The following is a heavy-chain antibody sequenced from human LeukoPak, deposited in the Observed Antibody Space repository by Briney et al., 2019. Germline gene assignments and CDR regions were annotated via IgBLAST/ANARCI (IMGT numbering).Heavy chain of an antibody. CDR2: MNPNSGNT. J-gene: IGHJ6*02. V-gene: IGHV1-8*01. CDR1: GYTFTSYD. CDR3: ARGITIFGVVTHYNYYGMDV. Sequence: GASVKVSCKASGYTFTSYDINWVRQATGQGLEWMGWMNPNSGNTGYAQKFQGRVTMTRNTSISTAYMELSSLRSEDTAVYYCARGITIFGVVTHYNYYGMDVWGQGTTVTVSS. D-gene: IGHD3-3*01.